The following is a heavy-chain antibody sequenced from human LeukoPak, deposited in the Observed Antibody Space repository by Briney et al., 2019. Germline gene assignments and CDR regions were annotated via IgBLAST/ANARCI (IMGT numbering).Heavy chain of an antibody. CDR1: GFSFTSYA. V-gene: IGHV3-7*03. CDR2: IKQDGSEK. D-gene: IGHD2-2*01. Sequence: GGSLRLSCAASGFSFTSYAMTWVRQAPGKGLEWVANIKQDGSEKYYVDSVKGRFTISRDNAKNSLYLQMNSLRAEDTAVYYCARGWRGSRQYCSSTSCHNPKNAFDIWGQGTMVTVSS. CDR3: ARGWRGSRQYCSSTSCHNPKNAFDI. J-gene: IGHJ3*02.